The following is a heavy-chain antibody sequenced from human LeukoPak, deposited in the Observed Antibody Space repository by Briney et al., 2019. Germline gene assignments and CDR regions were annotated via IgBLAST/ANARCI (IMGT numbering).Heavy chain of an antibody. Sequence: GASVKVSCKASGGTFSSYAISWVRQAPGQGLQWMGGIIPIFGTANYAQKFQGRVTITADESTSTAYMELSSLRSEDTAAYYCARADTDYDYVWGSYRVAFDIWGQGTMVTVSS. D-gene: IGHD3-16*02. V-gene: IGHV1-69*13. J-gene: IGHJ3*02. CDR2: IIPIFGTA. CDR1: GGTFSSYA. CDR3: ARADTDYDYVWGSYRVAFDI.